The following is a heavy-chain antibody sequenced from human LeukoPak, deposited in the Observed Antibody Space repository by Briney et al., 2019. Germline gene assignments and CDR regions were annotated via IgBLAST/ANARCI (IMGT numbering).Heavy chain of an antibody. Sequence: ALVKVSCKASGYTFTGYYMHWVRQAPGQGLEWMGWINPNSGGTNYAQKFQGRVTMTRDTSISTAYMELSRLRSDDTAVYYCARDHWGSYYDSSPRYWYFDLWGRGTLVTVSS. J-gene: IGHJ2*01. CDR1: GYTFTGYY. CDR2: INPNSGGT. CDR3: ARDHWGSYYDSSPRYWYFDL. V-gene: IGHV1-2*02. D-gene: IGHD3-22*01.